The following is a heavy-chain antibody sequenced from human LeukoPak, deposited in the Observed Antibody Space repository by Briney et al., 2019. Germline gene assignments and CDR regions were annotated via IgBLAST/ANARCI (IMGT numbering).Heavy chain of an antibody. Sequence: GGSLRLSCAASGFTFSSYSMNWVRQAPGKGLEWVSSISSSSYIYYADSVKGRFTISRDNAKNSLYLQMNSLRAEDTAVYYCARDPNVWMATINAFDIWGQGTMVTVSS. D-gene: IGHD5-24*01. V-gene: IGHV3-21*01. CDR2: ISSSSYI. CDR1: GFTFSSYS. CDR3: ARDPNVWMATINAFDI. J-gene: IGHJ3*02.